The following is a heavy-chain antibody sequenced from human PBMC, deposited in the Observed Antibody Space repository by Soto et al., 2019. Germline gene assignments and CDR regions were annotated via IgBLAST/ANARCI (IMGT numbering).Heavy chain of an antibody. CDR3: ARRRLSGIAVAPPDYYYYGMDV. CDR2: IYYSGST. Sequence: SETLSLTCSVSGGSISSSSYYWGWIRQPPGKGLEWIGSIYYSGSTYYNPSLKSRVTISVDTSKNQFSLKLSSVTAADTAVYYCARRRLSGIAVAPPDYYYYGMDVWGQGTTVTVSS. D-gene: IGHD6-19*01. CDR1: GGSISSSSYY. J-gene: IGHJ6*02. V-gene: IGHV4-39*01.